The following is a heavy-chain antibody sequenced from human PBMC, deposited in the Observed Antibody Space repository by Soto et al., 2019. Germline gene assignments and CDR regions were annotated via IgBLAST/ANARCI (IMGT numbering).Heavy chain of an antibody. V-gene: IGHV1-3*01. CDR2: INAGNGNT. D-gene: IGHD4-17*01. Sequence: ASVKVSCKASGYTFTSYAMHWVRQAPGQRLEWMGWINAGNGNTKYSQKFQGRVTITRDTSASTAYMELSSLRSEDTAVYYCARGVMTTVKYYYYYGMDVWGQGTTVT. J-gene: IGHJ6*02. CDR3: ARGVMTTVKYYYYYGMDV. CDR1: GYTFTSYA.